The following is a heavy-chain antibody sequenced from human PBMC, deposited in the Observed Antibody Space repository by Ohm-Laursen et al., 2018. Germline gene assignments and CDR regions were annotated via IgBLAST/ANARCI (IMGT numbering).Heavy chain of an antibody. CDR1: GYTFTSYG. CDR3: SRDKRASSGTNPLWY. D-gene: IGHD6-19*01. V-gene: IGHV1-18*01. Sequence: SVKVSCKASGYTFTSYGISWVRQAPGQGLEWMGWISAYNGNTNYAQKLQGRVTMTTDTSTSTAYMELRSLRSDDTAVYYCSRDKRASSGTNPLWYWGQGTLVTVSS. J-gene: IGHJ4*02. CDR2: ISAYNGNT.